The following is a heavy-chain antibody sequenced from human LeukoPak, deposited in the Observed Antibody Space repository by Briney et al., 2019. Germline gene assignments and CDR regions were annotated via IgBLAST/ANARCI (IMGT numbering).Heavy chain of an antibody. CDR1: GDSVSSKSTA. Sequence: SQTLSLTCAISGDSVSSKSTAWNWIRQSPSRGLEWLGRTYYRSKWNNNYAVSVRSRITINPDTSKNQFSLQLYSVTAEDTAVYYCARGDQNFDYWGQGTLVTVSS. CDR2: TYYRSKWNN. V-gene: IGHV6-1*01. D-gene: IGHD5-24*01. CDR3: ARGDQNFDY. J-gene: IGHJ4*02.